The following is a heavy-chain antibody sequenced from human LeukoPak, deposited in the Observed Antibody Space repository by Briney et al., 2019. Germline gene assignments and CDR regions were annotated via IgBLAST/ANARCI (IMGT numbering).Heavy chain of an antibody. CDR3: AKSPVAGTSGDFDY. D-gene: IGHD6-19*01. CDR1: GFTFSSYA. V-gene: IGHV3-23*01. CDR2: ISGSGGST. J-gene: IGHJ4*02. Sequence: GGSLRLSCAASGFTFSSYAMSWVRQAPGKGLEWVSAISGSGGSTFYADSVKGRFTISRDNSKNTLYLQMNSLRAEDTAVYYCAKSPVAGTSGDFDYWGQGTLVTVSS.